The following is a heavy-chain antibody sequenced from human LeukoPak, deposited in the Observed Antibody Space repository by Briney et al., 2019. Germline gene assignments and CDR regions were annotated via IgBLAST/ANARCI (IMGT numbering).Heavy chain of an antibody. V-gene: IGHV3-23*01. CDR2: ISGSGGTT. CDR1: GFTFSNYA. J-gene: IGHJ4*01. Sequence: GGSLRLSCVASGFTFSNYAMSWVRQAPGKGLEWVSLISGSGGTTYYADSVKGWFTISRDNSKSTLYLQMNSLRAEDTAVYYCAKSVSGWYSFDYWGHGTLVTVSS. CDR3: AKSVSGWYSFDY. D-gene: IGHD6-19*01.